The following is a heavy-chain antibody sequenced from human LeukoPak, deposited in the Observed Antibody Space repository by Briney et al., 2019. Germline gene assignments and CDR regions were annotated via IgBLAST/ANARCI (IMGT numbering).Heavy chain of an antibody. D-gene: IGHD2-15*01. CDR1: GYHFNSYL. Sequence: GESLKTSFQGFGYHFNSYLIAWVRQLPGKGVGWMGIIYPGESDTRYSPSFRGQIPVSADKTIHTGYLRWRSLKASDTAMYYCVRAYYCGGGSCKLEYWGEGGLVTVS. CDR3: VRAYYCGGGSCKLEY. V-gene: IGHV5-51*01. CDR2: IYPGESDT. J-gene: IGHJ4*02.